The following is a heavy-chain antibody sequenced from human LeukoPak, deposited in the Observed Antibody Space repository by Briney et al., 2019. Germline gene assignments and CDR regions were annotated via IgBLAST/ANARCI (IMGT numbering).Heavy chain of an antibody. J-gene: IGHJ6*03. D-gene: IGHD3-16*01. CDR3: ARETSQKGAHYMDV. Sequence: SETLSLTCTVSGGSISSSSYYWSWIRQPPGKGLEWIGYIYYSGSTNYNPSLKSRVTISVDTSKNQFSLKLSSVTAADTAVYYCARETSQKGAHYMDVWGKGTTVIISS. CDR2: IYYSGST. V-gene: IGHV4-61*01. CDR1: GGSISSSSYY.